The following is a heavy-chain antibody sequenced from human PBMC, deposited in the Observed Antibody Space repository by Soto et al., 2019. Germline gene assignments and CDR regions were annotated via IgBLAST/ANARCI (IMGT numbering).Heavy chain of an antibody. J-gene: IGHJ6*02. CDR1: GGTFSSYA. Sequence: QVQLVQSGAEVKKPGSSVNVSCKASGGTFSSYAISWVRQAPGQGLEWMGGIIPIFGTANYAQKFQGRVTITADESTSTAYMELSSLRSEDTAVYYCASNSWTEYYYYYGMDVWGQGTTVTVSS. CDR3: ASNSWTEYYYYYGMDV. CDR2: IIPIFGTA. D-gene: IGHD6-13*01. V-gene: IGHV1-69*01.